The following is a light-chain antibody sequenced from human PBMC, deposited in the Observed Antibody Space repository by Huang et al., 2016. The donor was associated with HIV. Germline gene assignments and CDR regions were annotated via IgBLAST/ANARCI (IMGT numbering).Light chain of an antibody. CDR1: QSISNF. CDR2: AAS. J-gene: IGKJ1*01. Sequence: DIQMTQSPSSLSASVGDRVTITCRASQSISNFLNWYQQKPGKAPNLLIHAASTLQSGVPSRVSGSGSGTDFTLTISSLQPEDFATYYCQQTYSAVTFGQGTKVEIK. CDR3: QQTYSAVT. V-gene: IGKV1-39*01.